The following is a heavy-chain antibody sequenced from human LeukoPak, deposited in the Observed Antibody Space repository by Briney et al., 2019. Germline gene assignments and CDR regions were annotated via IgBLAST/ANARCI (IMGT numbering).Heavy chain of an antibody. J-gene: IGHJ4*02. CDR2: ISGSGGST. D-gene: IGHD4-11*01. CDR1: GFTFSSYW. CDR3: AKDRLGKGYYFDY. V-gene: IGHV3-23*01. Sequence: PGGSLRLSCAASGFTFSSYWMHWVRQAPGKGLEWVSAISGSGGSTYYADSVKGRFTISRDNSKNTLYLQMNSLRAEDTAVYYCAKDRLGKGYYFDYWGQGTLVTVSS.